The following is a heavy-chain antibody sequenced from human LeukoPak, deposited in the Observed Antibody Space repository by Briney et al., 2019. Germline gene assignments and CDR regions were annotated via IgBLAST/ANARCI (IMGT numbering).Heavy chain of an antibody. CDR2: IYYSGST. D-gene: IGHD1-26*01. J-gene: IGHJ6*02. CDR3: ARVRGHIVGATYYYYGMDV. Sequence: SETLSLTCTVSGGSISSYYWSWIRQPPGKGLEWIGYIYYSGSTNYNPSLKSRVTISVDTSKNQFSLKLSSVTAADTAVYYCARVRGHIVGATYYYYGMDVWGQGTTVTVSS. CDR1: GGSISSYY. V-gene: IGHV4-59*01.